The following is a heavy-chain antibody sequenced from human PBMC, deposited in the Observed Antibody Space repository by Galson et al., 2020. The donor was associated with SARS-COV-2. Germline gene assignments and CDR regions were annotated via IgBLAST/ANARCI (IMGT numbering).Heavy chain of an antibody. CDR2: ISAYNGNT. D-gene: IGHD3-10*01. Sequence: ASVKVSCKASGYTFTSYGISWVRQAPGQGLEWMGWISAYNGNTNYAQKLQGRVAMTTDTSTSTAYMEVRSLRSDDTAVYYCARGVRGVPPFDYWGQGTLVTVSS. V-gene: IGHV1-18*01. CDR3: ARGVRGVPPFDY. J-gene: IGHJ4*02. CDR1: GYTFTSYG.